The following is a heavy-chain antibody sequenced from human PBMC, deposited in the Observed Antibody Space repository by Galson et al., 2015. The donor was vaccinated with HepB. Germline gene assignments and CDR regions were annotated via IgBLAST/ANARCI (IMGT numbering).Heavy chain of an antibody. J-gene: IGHJ4*02. V-gene: IGHV3-73*01. CDR2: IRSKANSYAT. CDR3: TRQNAWSYGG. CDR1: GFTFSGSA. Sequence: SLRLSCAASGFTFSGSAMHWVRQASGKGLEWVGRIRSKANSYATAYAASVKGRFTITRDDSKNTAYLQMNSLKTEDTAVYYCTRQNAWSYGGWGQGTLVTVSS. D-gene: IGHD3-10*01.